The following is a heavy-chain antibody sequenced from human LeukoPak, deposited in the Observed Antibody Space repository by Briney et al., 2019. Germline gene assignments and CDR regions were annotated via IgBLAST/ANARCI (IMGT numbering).Heavy chain of an antibody. J-gene: IGHJ6*02. D-gene: IGHD6-19*01. CDR1: GYTFTSYD. Sequence: GASVKVSCKASGYTFTSYDINWVRQATGQGLEWMGWMNPNSGNTGYAQKFQGWVTMTRDTSISTAYMELSRLRSDDTAVYYCARAGYSSGWYARNYYYCGMDVWGQGTTVTVSS. CDR2: MNPNSGNT. CDR3: ARAGYSSGWYARNYYYCGMDV. V-gene: IGHV1-8*01.